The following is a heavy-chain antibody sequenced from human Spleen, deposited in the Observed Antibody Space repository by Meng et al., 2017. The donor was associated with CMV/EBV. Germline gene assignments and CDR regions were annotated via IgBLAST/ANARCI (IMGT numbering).Heavy chain of an antibody. V-gene: IGHV4-30-4*08. CDR2: ISYSGST. D-gene: IGHD3-22*01. CDR1: GGSISSSSYY. Sequence: QVQLQESGPGPVKPSGTLSLTCTVSGGSISSSSYYWGWIRQPPGKGLEWIGYISYSGSTYYNPSLKSRVTISVDTSKNQFSLKLSSVTAADTAVYYCARTHFYDSSNYGFDYWGQGTLVTVSS. J-gene: IGHJ4*02. CDR3: ARTHFYDSSNYGFDY.